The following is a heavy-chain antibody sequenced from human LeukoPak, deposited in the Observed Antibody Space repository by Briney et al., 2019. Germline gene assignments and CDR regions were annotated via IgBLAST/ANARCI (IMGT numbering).Heavy chain of an antibody. J-gene: IGHJ3*02. Sequence: SETLSLTCTVSGGSISSYYWSWIRQPAGKGLEWIGRIYTSGSTNYNPSLKSRVTISVDTSKNQFSLKLSSVTAADTAVYYCARLTDYDILTGYSRRWAFDIWGQGTMVTVSS. D-gene: IGHD3-9*01. V-gene: IGHV4-4*07. CDR1: GGSISSYY. CDR2: IYTSGST. CDR3: ARLTDYDILTGYSRRWAFDI.